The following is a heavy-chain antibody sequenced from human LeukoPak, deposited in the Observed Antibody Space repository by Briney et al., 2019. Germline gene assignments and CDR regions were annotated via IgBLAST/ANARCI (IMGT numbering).Heavy chain of an antibody. V-gene: IGHV3-33*01. D-gene: IGHD4-17*01. CDR2: IWYDGSNK. Sequence: PGRSLRLSCAASGFTFSSYGMHWVRQAPGKGLEWVAVIWYDGSNKYYADSVKGRFTISRDNSKNTLYLQMNSLRAEDTAVYYCARGHTVTTGPFDYWGQGTLVTVSS. CDR3: ARGHTVTTGPFDY. CDR1: GFTFSSYG. J-gene: IGHJ4*02.